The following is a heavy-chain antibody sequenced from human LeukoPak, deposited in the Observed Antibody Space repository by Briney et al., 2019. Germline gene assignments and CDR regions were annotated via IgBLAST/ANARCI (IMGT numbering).Heavy chain of an antibody. CDR1: GGSVSYYY. CDR2: IYNSGST. D-gene: IGHD3-10*01. Sequence: PSETLSLTCTVSGGSVSYYYWSWIRQPPGKGLEWIGYIYNSGSTYYNPSLKSRVTISVDTSKNQFSLKLCSVTAADTAVYYCARITMVRGVIDPGDYWGQGTLVTVSS. CDR3: ARITMVRGVIDPGDY. J-gene: IGHJ4*02. V-gene: IGHV4-59*02.